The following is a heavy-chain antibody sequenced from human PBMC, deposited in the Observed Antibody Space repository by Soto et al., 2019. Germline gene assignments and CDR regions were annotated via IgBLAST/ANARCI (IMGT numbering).Heavy chain of an antibody. Sequence: GGSLRLSCAASGFTFSSYWMHWVRQAPGKGLVWVSRINSDGSSTSYADSVKGRFTISRDNAKNTLYLQMNSLRAEDTAVYYCARVKQYDFWSGPRPNYYYYGMDVWGQGTTVTVSS. D-gene: IGHD3-3*01. CDR1: GFTFSSYW. CDR2: INSDGSST. V-gene: IGHV3-74*01. CDR3: ARVKQYDFWSGPRPNYYYYGMDV. J-gene: IGHJ6*02.